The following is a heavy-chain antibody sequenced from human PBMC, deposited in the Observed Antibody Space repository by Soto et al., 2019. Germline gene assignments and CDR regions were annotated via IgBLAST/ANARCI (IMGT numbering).Heavy chain of an antibody. V-gene: IGHV3-74*01. CDR1: GFPFSHYW. D-gene: IGHD3-16*01. J-gene: IGHJ5*02. CDR2: INPAGTIT. Sequence: PGGSLRLSCAASGFPFSHYWMHWVRQTPGKGLVWVSRINPAGTITNYADSVEGRFTISRDNADSALFLQMNSLSAEDTAIYYCTSDPFGLRDTWVQGTLVTVSS. CDR3: TSDPFGLRDT.